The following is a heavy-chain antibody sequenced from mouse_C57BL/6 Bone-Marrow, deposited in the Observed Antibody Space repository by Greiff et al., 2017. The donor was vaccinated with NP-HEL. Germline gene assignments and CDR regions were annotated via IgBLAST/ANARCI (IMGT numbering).Heavy chain of an antibody. V-gene: IGHV5-17*01. J-gene: IGHJ2*01. CDR1: GFTFSDYG. Sequence: EVNLVESGGGLVKPGGSLKLSCAASGFTFSDYGMHWVRQAPEKGLEWVAYISSGSSTIYYADTVKGRFTISRDNAKNTLFLQMTSLRSEDTAMYYCARLYGNYVDYWGQGTTLTVSS. CDR3: ARLYGNYVDY. D-gene: IGHD2-10*02. CDR2: ISSGSSTI.